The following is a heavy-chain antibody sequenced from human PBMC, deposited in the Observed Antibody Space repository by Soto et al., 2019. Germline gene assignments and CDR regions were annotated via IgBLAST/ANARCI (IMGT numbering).Heavy chain of an antibody. CDR2: IYYSGST. D-gene: IGHD6-19*01. Sequence: ASETLSLTCTVSGGSISSSSYYWGWIRQPPGKGLEWIGSIYYSGSTYYNPSLKSRVTISVDTSKNQFSLKLSSVTAADTAVYYCASVKSGWYENYFDYWGQGTLVTVSS. V-gene: IGHV4-39*01. J-gene: IGHJ4*02. CDR1: GGSISSSSYY. CDR3: ASVKSGWYENYFDY.